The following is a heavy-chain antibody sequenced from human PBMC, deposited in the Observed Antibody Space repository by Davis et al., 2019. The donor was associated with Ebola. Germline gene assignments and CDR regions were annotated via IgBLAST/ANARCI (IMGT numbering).Heavy chain of an antibody. CDR3: ASSSRGGMDV. J-gene: IGHJ6*02. CDR1: GYTFTSYY. Sequence: AASVKVSCKASGYTFTSYYMHWVRQAPRQALEWMGWITPFNGNTNYAQKFQDRVTITRDRSMSTAYMELSSLRSEDTAMYYCASSSRGGMDVWGQGTTVTVSS. V-gene: IGHV1-45*03. CDR2: ITPFNGNT.